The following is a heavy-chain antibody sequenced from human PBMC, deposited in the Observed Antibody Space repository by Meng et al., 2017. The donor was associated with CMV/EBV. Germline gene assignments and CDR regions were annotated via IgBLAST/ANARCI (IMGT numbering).Heavy chain of an antibody. D-gene: IGHD6-13*01. CDR1: GYTFTSYD. V-gene: IGHV1-8*01. J-gene: IGHJ4*02. Sequence: ASVKVSCKASGYTFTSYDINWVRQATGQGLEWMGWMNPNSGNTGYAQKFQGRVTMTRNTSISTAYMELSSLRSEDTAVYYCVRGPRAAALGRGWGQGTLVTVSS. CDR2: MNPNSGNT. CDR3: VRGPRAAALGRG.